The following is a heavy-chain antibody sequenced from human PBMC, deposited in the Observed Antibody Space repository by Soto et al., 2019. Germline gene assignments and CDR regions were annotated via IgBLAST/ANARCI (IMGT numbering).Heavy chain of an antibody. D-gene: IGHD2-15*01. V-gene: IGHV2-5*02. CDR2: IYWDEDK. CDR1: GFSLSSSGVG. J-gene: IGHJ6*02. Sequence: QITLKESGPTLVKPTQTLTLTCTFSGFSLSSSGVGVGWIRQPPGKAPEWLALIYWDEDKRYSPSLKTRLTITKDTSTNEVVLTMTNMDPVDTGTYYCAHKGGRGAGMDVWGQGTTVTVFS. CDR3: AHKGGRGAGMDV.